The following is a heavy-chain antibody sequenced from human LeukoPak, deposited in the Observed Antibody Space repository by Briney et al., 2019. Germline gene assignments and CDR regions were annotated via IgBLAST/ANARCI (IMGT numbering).Heavy chain of an antibody. V-gene: IGHV4-59*01. CDR3: ACPLPSGDAFDI. D-gene: IGHD6-19*01. Sequence: SETLSLTCTVSGGSLSSYYWSWLRQPPGKGLEWIGYIDYSESTNYNHSLKSRVTISVDTSKNQFSLTPSSVTAADTAVYYCACPLPSGDAFDIWGQGTMVTVSS. J-gene: IGHJ3*02. CDR1: GGSLSSYY. CDR2: IDYSEST.